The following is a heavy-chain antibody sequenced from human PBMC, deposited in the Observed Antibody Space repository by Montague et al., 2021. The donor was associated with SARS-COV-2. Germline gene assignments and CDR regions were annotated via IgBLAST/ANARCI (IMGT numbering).Heavy chain of an antibody. J-gene: IGHJ6*02. V-gene: IGHV3-48*03. Sequence: SRRLSCAASGFTFGSHEMNWVRQAPGKRLEWVSYISSSGSTIYYADSVKGRFTISRDNAKNSLYLQMNSLRAEDTAVYYCARGGTYYNFWSGFYSYHYAMDVWGQGTTVTVSS. D-gene: IGHD3-3*01. CDR2: ISSSGSTI. CDR3: ARGGTYYNFWSGFYSYHYAMDV. CDR1: GFTFGSHE.